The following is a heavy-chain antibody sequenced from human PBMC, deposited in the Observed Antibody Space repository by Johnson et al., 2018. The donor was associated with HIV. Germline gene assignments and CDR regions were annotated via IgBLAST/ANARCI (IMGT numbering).Heavy chain of an antibody. CDR2: INSDGSST. J-gene: IGHJ3*02. Sequence: VQLVESGGGLVKPGGSLRLSCAASGFTFSTYWMHWVRQAPGKGLVWVSRINSDGSSTSYADSVKGRFTISRDNAKNTLYLQMNSLRAEDTAVYYCARAREVYYLDAFDIWGQGTKVTVSS. CDR3: ARAREVYYLDAFDI. V-gene: IGHV3-74*02. CDR1: GFTFSTYW. D-gene: IGHD3-22*01.